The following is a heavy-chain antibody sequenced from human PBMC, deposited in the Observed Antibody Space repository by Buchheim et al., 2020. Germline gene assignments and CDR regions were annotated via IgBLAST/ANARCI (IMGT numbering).Heavy chain of an antibody. Sequence: EVQLLESGGGLVQPGGSLRLSCAASGFTFSSYAMSWVRQAPGKGLEWVSAISGSGGSTYYADSVKVRFTISRDNSKNTLYLQMNSLRAEDTAVYYCAKGTHGSYYYYYYGMDVWGQGTT. CDR2: ISGSGGST. V-gene: IGHV3-23*01. J-gene: IGHJ6*02. CDR1: GFTFSSYA. D-gene: IGHD5-24*01. CDR3: AKGTHGSYYYYYYGMDV.